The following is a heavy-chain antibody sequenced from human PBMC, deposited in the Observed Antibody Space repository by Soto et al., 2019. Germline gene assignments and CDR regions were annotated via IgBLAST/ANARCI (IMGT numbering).Heavy chain of an antibody. CDR1: GGSISSGDYY. CDR3: ARVNDFWSGYYGDYYGMDV. J-gene: IGHJ6*02. CDR2: IYYSGST. D-gene: IGHD3-3*01. V-gene: IGHV4-30-4*01. Sequence: PSETLSLPCTVSGGSISSGDYYWSWIRQPPGKGLEWIGYIYYSGSTYYNPSLKSRVTISVDTSKNQFSLKLSSVTAADTAVYYCARVNDFWSGYYGDYYGMDVWGQGTTVT.